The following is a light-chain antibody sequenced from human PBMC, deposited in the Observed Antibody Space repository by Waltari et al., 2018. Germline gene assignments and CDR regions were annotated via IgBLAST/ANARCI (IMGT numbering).Light chain of an antibody. J-gene: IGLJ2*01. Sequence: SYELTQQPSISVSPGQTATITCPGDALPNQYAFWYRQKAGQAPLLLIYKDNERPSGISDRFSGSTSGTTATLTISAIQAEDEADYYCQSADKSGAYEVFGGGTRVSVL. CDR2: KDN. CDR1: ALPNQY. CDR3: QSADKSGAYEV. V-gene: IGLV3-25*03.